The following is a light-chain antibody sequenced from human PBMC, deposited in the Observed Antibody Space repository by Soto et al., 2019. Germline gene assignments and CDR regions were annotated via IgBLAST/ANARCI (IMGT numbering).Light chain of an antibody. CDR1: SSDVGGYNY. J-gene: IGLJ1*01. CDR2: DVS. CDR3: SSYTTSNTRQIV. V-gene: IGLV2-14*03. Sequence: QSVRTQPASVSRSPGQSITISCTGTSSDVGGYNYVSWYQHHPGKAPKLIIYDVSNRPSGVSIRFSGSKSDNTASLTISGLQPEDEADYHCSSYTTSNTRQIVFGTGTKVTVL.